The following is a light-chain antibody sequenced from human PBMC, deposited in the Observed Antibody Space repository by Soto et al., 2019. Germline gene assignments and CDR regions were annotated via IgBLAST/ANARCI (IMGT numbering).Light chain of an antibody. V-gene: IGLV2-14*01. CDR2: DVN. Sequence: QSALTQPASVSGSPGQSSTISCTGTSSDIGGCNYVSWYQQHPGKAPKLMIYDVNIRPSGLSNRFSGSKSGNTASLTISGPQAEDESDYYCGSYTLSGTVVFGGGTKLTLL. CDR1: SSDIGGCNY. J-gene: IGLJ2*01. CDR3: GSYTLSGTVV.